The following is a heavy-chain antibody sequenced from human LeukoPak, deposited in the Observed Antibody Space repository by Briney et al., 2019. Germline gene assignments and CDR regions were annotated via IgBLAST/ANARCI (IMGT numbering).Heavy chain of an antibody. D-gene: IGHD4-17*01. CDR1: GYTFTDYF. V-gene: IGHV1-2*02. J-gene: IGHJ3*02. Sequence: ASVKVSCKASGYTFTDYFMHWVRQAPGQGLEWMGWINPNSGGTNFAQKFQGRVTMTRDTSISTAYMELSSLTSDDTAVYYCARGATVTYDAFDIWGQGTMVTVSS. CDR3: ARGATVTYDAFDI. CDR2: INPNSGGT.